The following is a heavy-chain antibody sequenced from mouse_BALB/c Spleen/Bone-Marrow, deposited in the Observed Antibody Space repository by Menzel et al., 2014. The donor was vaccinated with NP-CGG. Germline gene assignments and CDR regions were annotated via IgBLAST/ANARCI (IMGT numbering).Heavy chain of an antibody. V-gene: IGHV5-6*01. CDR3: TRRPLQANSYFDC. Sequence: EVQLVESGGDLVKPGGSLKLSCVASGFTFSSYGMSRVRQTPDKRLEWVATISSDGSSTYYPASVKGRFTISRDNAKSTLYLQMSSLNSEDTAMYYCTRRPLQANSYFDCWGQGTTLTVSS. D-gene: IGHD3-2*02. CDR2: ISSDGSST. CDR1: GFTFSSYG. J-gene: IGHJ2*01.